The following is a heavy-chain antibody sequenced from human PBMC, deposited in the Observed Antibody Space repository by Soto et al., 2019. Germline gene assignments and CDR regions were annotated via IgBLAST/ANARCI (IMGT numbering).Heavy chain of an antibody. Sequence: QVQLQQWGAGLLKPSETLSLTCAVYGGSFSGYYWSWIRQPPGKGLEWIGEINHSGSTNYNPSLKRRVTISVDTSKNQFSLKLSSVTAADTAVYYCARGRGGTVVTAIQRRRDYYGMDVWGQGTTVTVSS. V-gene: IGHV4-34*01. CDR1: GGSFSGYY. CDR3: ARGRGGTVVTAIQRRRDYYGMDV. CDR2: INHSGST. D-gene: IGHD2-21*02. J-gene: IGHJ6*02.